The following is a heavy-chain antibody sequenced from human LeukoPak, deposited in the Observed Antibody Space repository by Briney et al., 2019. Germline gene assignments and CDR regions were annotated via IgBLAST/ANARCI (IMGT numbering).Heavy chain of an antibody. Sequence: GGSLRLSCAASGFSVDGNYMTWVRQAPGKGLEWVSVIFSGDSIYYADSVKGRFTISRDNAKNSLYLQMNSLRAEDTAVYYCARSRGYSGRFDYWGQGTLVTVSS. D-gene: IGHD5-12*01. J-gene: IGHJ4*02. CDR2: IFSGDSI. CDR1: GFSVDGNY. CDR3: ARSRGYSGRFDY. V-gene: IGHV3-66*01.